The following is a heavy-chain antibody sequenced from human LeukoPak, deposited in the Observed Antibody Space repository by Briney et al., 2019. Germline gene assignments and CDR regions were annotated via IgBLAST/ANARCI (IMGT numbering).Heavy chain of an antibody. CDR3: ARTGTFGELFNWFDP. CDR1: GGTFNHDA. Sequence: GASVKVSCKAFGGTFNHDAINWVRQATGQGLEWMGWMNPNSGNTGYAQKFQGRVTMTRNTSISTAYMELSSLRSEDTAVYYCARTGTFGELFNWFDPWGQGTLVTVSS. J-gene: IGHJ5*02. CDR2: MNPNSGNT. D-gene: IGHD3-10*01. V-gene: IGHV1-8*02.